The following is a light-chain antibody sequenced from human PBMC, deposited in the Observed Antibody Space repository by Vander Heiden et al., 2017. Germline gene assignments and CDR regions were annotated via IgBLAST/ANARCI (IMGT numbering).Light chain of an antibody. V-gene: IGKV3-11*01. CDR2: DAF. CDR3: QQGSNRPLA. J-gene: IGKJ4*01. Sequence: EIVLTQSPATLSLSPGERATLSCRASQSISGYLAWYQQKPGQAPRLLIYDAFNRATGIPARFSASGSETDFTLTISSLEPEDFAVYYCQQGSNRPLAFGGGTMVEIK. CDR1: QSISGY.